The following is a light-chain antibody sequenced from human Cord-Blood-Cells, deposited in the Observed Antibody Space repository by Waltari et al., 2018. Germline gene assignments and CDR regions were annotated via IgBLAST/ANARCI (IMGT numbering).Light chain of an antibody. CDR1: QSVLYSSNNNNY. J-gene: IGKJ4*01. CDR3: QQYYSTPLT. V-gene: IGKV4-1*01. Sequence: DIVMTQSPDSLAVSLGERATINCKSSQSVLYSSNNNNYLAWYHEKPGHPPKLLIYWAATRESGVPDRVSGSGSGTDFTLTISCLQAEDVAVYYCQQYYSTPLTFGGGTKVEIK. CDR2: WAA.